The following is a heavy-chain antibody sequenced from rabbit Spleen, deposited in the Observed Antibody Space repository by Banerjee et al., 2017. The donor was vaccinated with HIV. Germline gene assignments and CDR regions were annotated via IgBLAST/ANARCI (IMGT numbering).Heavy chain of an antibody. CDR2: IDPVFGIT. CDR3: ARNYVNAFDP. D-gene: IGHD1-1*01. J-gene: IGHJ2*01. CDR1: GFDFSTYG. V-gene: IGHV1S47*01. Sequence: QEQLVESGGGLVQPGGSLKLSCKASGFDFSTYGVSWVRQAPGKGLEWIGYIDPVFGITYYASWVNGRFTISSHNAQNTLYLQLTSLTAADTATYFCARNYVNAFDPWGQGTLVTVS.